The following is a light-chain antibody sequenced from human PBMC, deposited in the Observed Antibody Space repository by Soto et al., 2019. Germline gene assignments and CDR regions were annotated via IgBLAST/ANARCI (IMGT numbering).Light chain of an antibody. J-gene: IGLJ2*01. V-gene: IGLV2-8*01. Sequence: QSALTQPPSASGSPGQSVTISCTGTSSDVGGYNYVSWYQQHPGKAPKLMIYEVSKRPSGVPDRFSGSKSGNTASLTVSGLQAEDEADYYCSSYAGSNNWGVFCGGIQLTVL. CDR3: SSYAGSNNWGV. CDR1: SSDVGGYNY. CDR2: EVS.